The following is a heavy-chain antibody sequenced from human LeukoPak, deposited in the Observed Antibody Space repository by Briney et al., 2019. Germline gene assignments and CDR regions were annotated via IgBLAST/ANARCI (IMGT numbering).Heavy chain of an antibody. CDR1: GLTFSSYA. V-gene: IGHV3-7*05. CDR2: IKEDGSEK. J-gene: IGHJ4*02. CDR3: ASQFWWAAVAGTTLDY. D-gene: IGHD6-19*01. Sequence: GGSLRLSCAASGLTFSSYAMSWVRQAPGGGLEWVANIKEDGSEKYYVDSVKGRFTISRDNAKISLYLQMNSLRAEDTAVYYCASQFWWAAVAGTTLDYWGQGTLVTVSS.